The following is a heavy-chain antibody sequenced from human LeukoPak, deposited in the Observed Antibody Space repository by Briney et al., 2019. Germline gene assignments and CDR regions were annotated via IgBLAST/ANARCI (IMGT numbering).Heavy chain of an antibody. CDR2: IHPRDSDT. J-gene: IGHJ4*02. CDR3: ARRYCSGSSCYLFDY. V-gene: IGHV5-51*01. Sequence: GESLKISCKGSGYSFTNYWIGWVRQMPGKGLEWMGIIHPRDSDTRYSPAFQGQVTISADKSISTAYLQWSSLKASDTAMYYCARRYCSGSSCYLFDYWGQGTLVTVSS. D-gene: IGHD2-15*01. CDR1: GYSFTNYW.